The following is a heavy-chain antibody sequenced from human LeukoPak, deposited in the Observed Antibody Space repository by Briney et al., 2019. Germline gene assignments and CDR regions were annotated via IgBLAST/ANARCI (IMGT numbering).Heavy chain of an antibody. J-gene: IGHJ6*03. CDR1: GYSISSGYY. CDR3: ARTGDSSGYYRFYYYMDV. Sequence: SETLSLTCTVSGYSISSGYYWVWIRQPPGKGLEWIGSIYHSGSTYYNPSLKSRVTISVDTSKNQSSLKLSSVTAADTAVYYCARTGDSSGYYRFYYYMDVWGKGTTVTVSS. D-gene: IGHD3-22*01. V-gene: IGHV4-38-2*02. CDR2: IYHSGST.